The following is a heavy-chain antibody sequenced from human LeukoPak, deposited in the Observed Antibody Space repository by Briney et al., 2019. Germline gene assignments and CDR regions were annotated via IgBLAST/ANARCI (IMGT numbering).Heavy chain of an antibody. CDR3: AREGFYGSGRGADFDY. V-gene: IGHV3-7*01. Sequence: GGSLRLSCATSGFTFSSIWMSWVRQAPGKGLEWVANIKHDGSETNYVDSVKGRFTISRDNAKNSLFLQMNSLRDEDTAVYYCAREGFYGSGRGADFDYWGQGTLVTVSS. CDR1: GFTFSSIW. D-gene: IGHD3-10*01. CDR2: IKHDGSET. J-gene: IGHJ4*02.